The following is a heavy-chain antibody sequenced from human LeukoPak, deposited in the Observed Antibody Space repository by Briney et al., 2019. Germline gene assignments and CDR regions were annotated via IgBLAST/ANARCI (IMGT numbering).Heavy chain of an antibody. V-gene: IGHV1-46*01. CDR3: ARSMSWYSGNY. J-gene: IGHJ4*02. CDR1: GYTFTNFY. D-gene: IGHD1-26*01. Sequence: ASVTVSFKASGYTFTNFYMHWVRQAPGQGLEWMGTIDPSGGSTNYAQKFQGRVTMTRDTSTTTVYMELSSLRSEDTAIYYCARSMSWYSGNYWGQGTQVTVSS. CDR2: IDPSGGST.